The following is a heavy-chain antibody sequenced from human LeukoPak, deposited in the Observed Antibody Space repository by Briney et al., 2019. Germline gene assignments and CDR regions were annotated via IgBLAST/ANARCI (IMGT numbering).Heavy chain of an antibody. Sequence: SETLSLTCAVSGYSISSGYYWSWIRQPAGKGLEWIGRIYTSGSTNYNPSLKSRVTISVDTSKNQFSLKLSSVTAADTAVYYCARGTLRFLEWSPDYWGQGTLVTVSS. CDR3: ARGTLRFLEWSPDY. D-gene: IGHD3-3*01. CDR2: IYTSGST. V-gene: IGHV4-61*02. J-gene: IGHJ4*02. CDR1: GYSISSGYY.